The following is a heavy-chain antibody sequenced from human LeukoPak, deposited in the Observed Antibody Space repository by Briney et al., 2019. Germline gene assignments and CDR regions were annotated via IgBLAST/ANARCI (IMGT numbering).Heavy chain of an antibody. CDR1: GGSISTYY. V-gene: IGHV4-4*07. Sequence: SETLSLTCTVSGGSISTYYWSWIRQPAGKRLEWIGRISTTENTNYNPSLKSRVTISVDKSKNQFSLKLSSVTAADTAVYYCARQSGGNYVYLDYWGQGTQVTVSS. CDR2: ISTTENT. CDR3: ARQSGGNYVYLDY. D-gene: IGHD2-15*01. J-gene: IGHJ4*02.